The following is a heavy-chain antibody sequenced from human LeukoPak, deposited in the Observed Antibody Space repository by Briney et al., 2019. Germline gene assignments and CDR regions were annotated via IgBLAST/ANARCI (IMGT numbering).Heavy chain of an antibody. CDR1: GFTFSSYA. V-gene: IGHV3-23*01. CDR2: ISGRGGST. CDR3: AKVTYRQWLEEYYFDY. D-gene: IGHD6-19*01. Sequence: HTGGSLRLSCAASGFTFSSYAMSWVRQAPGKGLEWVSAISGRGGSTYYADSAKGRFTISRDNSKNTLYLQMNSLRAEDTAVYYCAKVTYRQWLEEYYFDYWAQGTLVTVSS. J-gene: IGHJ4*02.